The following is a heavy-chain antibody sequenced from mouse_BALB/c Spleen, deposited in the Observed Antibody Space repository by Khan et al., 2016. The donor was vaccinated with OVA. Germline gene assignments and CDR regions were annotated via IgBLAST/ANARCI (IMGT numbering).Heavy chain of an antibody. CDR3: ASDLTGSFAY. Sequence: EVQLQESGADLVKPGGSLKLSCTASGYTFSSYSMSWVRQTHAKRLEWVATISSYGDYTYYHHNVKGRFTITRDNSKNTLYLQMSSLKSEDTAMYCSASDLTGSFAYWGQGTLVTVSA. J-gene: IGHJ3*01. CDR1: GYTFSSYS. D-gene: IGHD4-1*01. V-gene: IGHV5-6*01. CDR2: ISSYGDYT.